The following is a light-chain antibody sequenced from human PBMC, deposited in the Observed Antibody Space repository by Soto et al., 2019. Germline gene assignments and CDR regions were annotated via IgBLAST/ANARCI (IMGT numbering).Light chain of an antibody. Sequence: QSALTQPRSVSGSPGQSVTISCTGTSSDVGGFNYVSWYQQHPGKDPKLMIYDVSERPSGVPDRFSGSKSGNTASLTISGLQVDAEADYYCCSYAGTYAYVFGSGTKLTVL. CDR2: DVS. CDR3: CSYAGTYAYV. CDR1: SSDVGGFNY. J-gene: IGLJ1*01. V-gene: IGLV2-11*01.